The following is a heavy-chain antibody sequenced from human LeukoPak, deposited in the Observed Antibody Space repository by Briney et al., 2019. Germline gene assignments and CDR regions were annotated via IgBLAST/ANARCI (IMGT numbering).Heavy chain of an antibody. CDR2: INPNSGGT. D-gene: IGHD2-15*01. V-gene: IGHV1-2*02. J-gene: IGHJ4*02. CDR1: GYTFTGYY. Sequence: GASVKVSCKASGYTFTGYYIHWVRQAPGQGLEWMGWINPNSGGTNYAQKFQGRVTMTRDTSISTAYMELSRLRSDDTAVYYCAREGCSGGTCYSDFDYWGQGTLVTVSS. CDR3: AREGCSGGTCYSDFDY.